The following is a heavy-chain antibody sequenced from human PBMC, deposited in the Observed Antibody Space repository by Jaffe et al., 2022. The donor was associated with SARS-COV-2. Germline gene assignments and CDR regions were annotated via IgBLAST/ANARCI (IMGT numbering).Heavy chain of an antibody. CDR1: GFTFSSYW. D-gene: IGHD2-15*01. CDR3: ASGGNTPFDY. Sequence: EVQLVESGGGLVQPGGSLRLSCAASGFTFSSYWMGWVRQAPGKGLEWVANIKQDGSDKYYVDSVKGRFTISRDNAKNSLYLQMTCLGAEDTAVYYCASGGNTPFDYWGQGTLVTVSS. CDR2: IKQDGSDK. J-gene: IGHJ4*02. V-gene: IGHV3-7*01.